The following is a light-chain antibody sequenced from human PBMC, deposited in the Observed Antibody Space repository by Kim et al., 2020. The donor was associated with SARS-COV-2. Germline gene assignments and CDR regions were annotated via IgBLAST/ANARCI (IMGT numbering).Light chain of an antibody. CDR2: GKN. J-gene: IGLJ3*02. CDR1: SLRSYY. Sequence: SSELTQDSAVSVALGQTVRITCQGDSLRSYYAIWYQQKPGQAPVLVIYGKNNRPSGIPDRFSGSSSGNTASLTITGAQAEDEADYYCNSRDSSGNHLRVFGGGTQLTVL. V-gene: IGLV3-19*01. CDR3: NSRDSSGNHLRV.